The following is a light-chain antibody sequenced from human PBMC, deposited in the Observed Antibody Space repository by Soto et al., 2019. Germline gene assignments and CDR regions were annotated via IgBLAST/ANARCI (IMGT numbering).Light chain of an antibody. CDR3: KQYNSXLWT. Sequence: EIVMTQSPATLSVSPGEGATLSCRAIQSVSSKLAWYQQKPGQAPRLLIYGASTRATGIPARLSGSGSGTEFTLILSRLQSEDSAVYYSKQYNSXLWTSGQGTKV. CDR1: QSVSSK. CDR2: GAS. V-gene: IGKV3-15*01. J-gene: IGKJ1*01.